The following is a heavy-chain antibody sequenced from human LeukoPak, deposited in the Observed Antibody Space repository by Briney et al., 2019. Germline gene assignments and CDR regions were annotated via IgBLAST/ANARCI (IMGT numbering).Heavy chain of an antibody. J-gene: IGHJ4*02. CDR3: VRDVDDFNFGF. CDR1: GFTFRSYW. Sequence: PGGSLRLSCAASGFTFRSYWMHWVRQAPGKGLEWVSRVIRDGSFTNYADSVKGRFTISRENAKNTLYLQMISLRAEDTAVYFCVRDVDDFNFGFWGQGSLVTVST. D-gene: IGHD5-24*01. CDR2: VIRDGSFT. V-gene: IGHV3-74*01.